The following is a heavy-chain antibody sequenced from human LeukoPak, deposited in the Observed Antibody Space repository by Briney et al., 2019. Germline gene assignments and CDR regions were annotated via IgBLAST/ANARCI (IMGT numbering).Heavy chain of an antibody. V-gene: IGHV3-33*01. Sequence: GGSLRLSCAASGFNFKNYGMHWVRQAPGKGLEWVALIWYDGETKFYADSVNGRFTVSRDNPQNRLYLQMSSLRVEDTAIYYCARLGGYSGYDLGYWGQGTLVTVSS. CDR3: ARLGGYSGYDLGY. D-gene: IGHD5-12*01. CDR2: IWYDGETK. CDR1: GFNFKNYG. J-gene: IGHJ4*02.